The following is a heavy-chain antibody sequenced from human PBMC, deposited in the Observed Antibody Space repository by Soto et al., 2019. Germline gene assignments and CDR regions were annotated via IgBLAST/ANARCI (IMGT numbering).Heavy chain of an antibody. CDR2: IYYSGST. J-gene: IGHJ5*02. CDR3: ARRGRSSSSVWNWFDP. V-gene: IGHV4-39*01. D-gene: IGHD6-6*01. Sequence: SETLSLTCTVSGGSISSSSYYWGWIRQPPGKGLEWIGSIYYSGSTYYNPSLKSRVTISVATSKNQFSLKLSSVTAADTAVYYCARRGRSSSSVWNWFDPWGQGTLVTVSS. CDR1: GGSISSSSYY.